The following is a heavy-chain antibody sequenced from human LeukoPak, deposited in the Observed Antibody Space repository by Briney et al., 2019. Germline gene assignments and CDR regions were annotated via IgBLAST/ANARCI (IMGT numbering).Heavy chain of an antibody. J-gene: IGHJ4*02. CDR3: ARGQLLDY. CDR2: INHSGST. D-gene: IGHD1-26*01. CDR1: GGSFSGYY. V-gene: IGHV4-34*01. Sequence: SETLSLTCAVYGGSFSGYYWSWIRQPLGKGLEWIGEINHSGSTNYNPSLKSRVTISVDTSKNQFSLKLSSVTAADTAVYYCARGQLLDYWGQGTLVTVSS.